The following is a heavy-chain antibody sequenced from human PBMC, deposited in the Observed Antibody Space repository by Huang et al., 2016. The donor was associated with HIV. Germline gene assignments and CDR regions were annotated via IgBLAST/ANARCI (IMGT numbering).Heavy chain of an antibody. J-gene: IGHJ3*01. CDR2: ISNDGSSR. D-gene: IGHD5-12*01. CDR1: GFSFANSA. CDR3: TREYTVAGAFDL. V-gene: IGHV3-30-3*01. Sequence: QVQLVESGGGVVQPGRSLRLSCAASGFSFANSAMHWVRQAPGKRREWVTFISNDGSSRYYADSVKGRFTISRDNVKNALYLQMNRLRGDDTAVYYCTREYTVAGAFDLWGQGTMVTVSS.